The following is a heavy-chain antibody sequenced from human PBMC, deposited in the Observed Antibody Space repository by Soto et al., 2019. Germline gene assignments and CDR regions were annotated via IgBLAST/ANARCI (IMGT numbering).Heavy chain of an antibody. CDR2: MSPNSGKT. V-gene: IGHV1-8*01. CDR1: GYTFTDYD. D-gene: IGHD2-15*01. J-gene: IGHJ4*02. Sequence: QVQLVQSGAEVKKPGASVRVTCKTSGYTFTDYDVSWVRQASGQGLEWMGWMSPNSGKTGYVEKFQGRVTMTANTSLSTAYMELHSLRSEDTDVYFCARGRIGAAFWGQGTLVTASS. CDR3: ARGRIGAAF.